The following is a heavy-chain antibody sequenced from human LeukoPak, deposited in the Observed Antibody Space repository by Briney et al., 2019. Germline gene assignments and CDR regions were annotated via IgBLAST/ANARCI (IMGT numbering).Heavy chain of an antibody. CDR1: GFTFSSYA. CDR3: ARGRDFWSGYSDPMDV. V-gene: IGHV3-30*04. CDR2: ISYDGSNK. D-gene: IGHD3-3*01. J-gene: IGHJ6*03. Sequence: PGGSLRLSCAASGFTFSSYAMHWVRQAPGKGLEWVAVISYDGSNKYCADSVKGRFTISRDNSKNTLYLQMNSLRAEDTAVYYCARGRDFWSGYSDPMDVWGKGTTVTVSS.